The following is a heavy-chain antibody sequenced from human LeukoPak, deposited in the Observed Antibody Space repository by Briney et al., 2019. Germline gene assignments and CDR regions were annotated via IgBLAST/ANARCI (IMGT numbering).Heavy chain of an antibody. Sequence: PGGSLRLSCAASGFTFSSYAMSWVRQAPGNGLEWVSAISGSGGSTYYADSVKGRFTISRDNSKNTLYLQMNSLRAEDTAVYYCAKDRDRSAVTTYFDYWGQGTLVTVSS. CDR3: AKDRDRSAVTTYFDY. V-gene: IGHV3-23*01. D-gene: IGHD4-17*01. CDR2: ISGSGGST. CDR1: GFTFSSYA. J-gene: IGHJ4*02.